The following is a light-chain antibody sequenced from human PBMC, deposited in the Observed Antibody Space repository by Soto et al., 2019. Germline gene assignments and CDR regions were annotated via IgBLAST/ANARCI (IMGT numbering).Light chain of an antibody. Sequence: EIVLTQSPATLSLSPGERATLSCRASQSVSTYLAWYQQKPGQAPRLLIYDASNRPTGIPVMFSGSGSGTNFTLTISSLEPEDVAVYYCRERGNWPRGTFGQGTKLEIK. CDR2: DAS. J-gene: IGKJ2*02. V-gene: IGKV3-11*01. CDR3: RERGNWPRGT. CDR1: QSVSTY.